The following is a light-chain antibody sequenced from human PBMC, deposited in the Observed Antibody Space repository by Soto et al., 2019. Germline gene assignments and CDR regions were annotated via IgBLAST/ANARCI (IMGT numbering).Light chain of an antibody. Sequence: SYELTQPPSVSVSPGQTASITCSGDKLGDKYACWYQQKPGQSPVLVIYQDSKRPSGIPERFSGSNSGNTATLTISGTQAKDWGCQYFQGLGNRPPFVIGRGT. J-gene: IGLJ2*01. CDR3: QGLGNRPPFV. CDR2: QDS. V-gene: IGLV3-1*01. CDR1: KLGDKY.